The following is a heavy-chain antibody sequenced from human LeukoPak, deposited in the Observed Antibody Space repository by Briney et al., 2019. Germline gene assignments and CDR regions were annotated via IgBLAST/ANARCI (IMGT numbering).Heavy chain of an antibody. Sequence: PGGSLRLSCAASGFTFSSYGMHWVRQAPGKGLEWVAFTRYDGSNKYYADSVKGRFTISRDNSKNTLYLQMNSLRAEDTAVYYCAKSIAARGVDYWGQGTLVTVSS. D-gene: IGHD6-13*01. CDR2: TRYDGSNK. J-gene: IGHJ4*02. CDR3: AKSIAARGVDY. V-gene: IGHV3-30*02. CDR1: GFTFSSYG.